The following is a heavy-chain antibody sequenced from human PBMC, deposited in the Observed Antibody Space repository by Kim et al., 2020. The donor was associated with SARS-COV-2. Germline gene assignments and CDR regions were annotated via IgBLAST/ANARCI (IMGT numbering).Heavy chain of an antibody. J-gene: IGHJ4*02. CDR3: ARYRCGGDCYTIDY. V-gene: IGHV1-3*01. Sequence: SQKFQGRVTITSDTSASTAYMELSSLRSEDTAVYYCARYRCGGDCYTIDYWGQGTLVTVSS. D-gene: IGHD2-21*01.